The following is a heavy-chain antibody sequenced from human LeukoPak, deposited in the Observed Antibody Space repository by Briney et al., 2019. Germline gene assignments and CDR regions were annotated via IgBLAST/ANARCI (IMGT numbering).Heavy chain of an antibody. CDR3: AKSPINVIELDAFDI. V-gene: IGHV3-23*01. Sequence: GGSPRLSCAASGFTFSSYWMSWVRQAPGKGLEWVSAISGSGISTYYADSVKGRFTISRDNSKNTLYLQMNSLRVEDTAVYYCAKSPINVIELDAFDIWGQGTMVTVSS. CDR1: GFTFSSYW. CDR2: ISGSGIST. D-gene: IGHD3-22*01. J-gene: IGHJ3*02.